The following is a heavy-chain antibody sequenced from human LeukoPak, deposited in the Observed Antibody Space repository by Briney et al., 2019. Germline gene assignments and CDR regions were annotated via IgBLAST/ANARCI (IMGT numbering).Heavy chain of an antibody. J-gene: IGHJ6*04. CDR2: INSDGSST. CDR1: GFTISIYW. Sequence: GGSLRLSCASSGFTISIYWMHWVRQAPGKGLVWVSRINSDGSSTTYADSVKGRFTISRDNAKNTLYLQMNSLRAEDTAVYYCAREWGSSSYLGTLDVWGKGTTVTVSS. D-gene: IGHD3-10*01. V-gene: IGHV3-74*01. CDR3: AREWGSSSYLGTLDV.